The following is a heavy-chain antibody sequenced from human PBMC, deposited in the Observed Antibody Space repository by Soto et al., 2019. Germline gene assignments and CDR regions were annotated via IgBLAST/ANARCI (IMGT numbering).Heavy chain of an antibody. Sequence: VQLVQSGAEVKKPGSSVKVSCKASGDTFTSYAVSWVRQAPGQGLEWIGKIIPAFGKTYYAQKFQGRLTISADDSTSTAYMELSSLVSADTAVYYCARDPLSSFAMDVWGQGTTVTVSS. D-gene: IGHD3-10*02. CDR3: ARDPLSSFAMDV. CDR1: GDTFTSYA. V-gene: IGHV1-69*18. CDR2: IIPAFGKT. J-gene: IGHJ6*02.